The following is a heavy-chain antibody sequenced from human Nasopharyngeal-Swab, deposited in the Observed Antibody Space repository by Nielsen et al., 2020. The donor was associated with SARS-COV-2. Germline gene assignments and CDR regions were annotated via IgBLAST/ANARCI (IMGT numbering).Heavy chain of an antibody. Sequence: GGSLRLSCAASGFSFSDFYMSWIRQAPGKGLEWVSYIHTSGTYTDYADSVKGRFTISRDDPENTLYLQMNSLRPEDTAVYYCAKESSTYYYDNWGQGTLVTVSS. V-gene: IGHV3-11*06. CDR2: IHTSGTYT. CDR3: AKESSTYYYDN. J-gene: IGHJ4*02. D-gene: IGHD2-2*01. CDR1: GFSFSDFY.